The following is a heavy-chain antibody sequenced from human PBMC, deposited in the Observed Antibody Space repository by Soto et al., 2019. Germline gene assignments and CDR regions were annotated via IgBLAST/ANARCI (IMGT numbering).Heavy chain of an antibody. D-gene: IGHD3-22*01. CDR2: ISYDGSNK. Sequence: PGGSLRPSYAASGFTSISYAMHWVRQAPGKGLEWVAVISYDGSNKYYADSVKGRFTISRDNSKNTLYLQMNSLRAEDTAVYYCARDDRWSQTHFDYWGQGTLVTVSS. CDR3: ARDDRWSQTHFDY. J-gene: IGHJ4*02. CDR1: GFTSISYA. V-gene: IGHV3-30-3*01.